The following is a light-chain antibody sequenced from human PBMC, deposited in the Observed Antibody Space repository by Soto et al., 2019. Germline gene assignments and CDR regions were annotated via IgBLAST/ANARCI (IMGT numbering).Light chain of an antibody. CDR3: QQYNDRPHT. CDR2: DAS. Sequence: EIVMTQSPATLSVSPGERATLSCRASQSISSTLAWYQLKPCKSPRLLIYDASTRAAGIPDRFSGSGSGTEFTLTSSSLQSEDFAVYYGQQYNDRPHTFGQGTRVEIK. J-gene: IGKJ1*01. V-gene: IGKV3-15*01. CDR1: QSISST.